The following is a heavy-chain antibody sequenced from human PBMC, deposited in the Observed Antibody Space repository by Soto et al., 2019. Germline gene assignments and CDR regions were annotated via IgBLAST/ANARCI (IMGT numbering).Heavy chain of an antibody. CDR3: ARGAEGPYS. V-gene: IGHV3-11*01. CDR2: LSSGGNTI. CDR1: GFIFSDYY. Sequence: QVQLVESGVGLVKPGGSLRLSCAASGFIFSDYYMGWIRQAPGKGLEWVSYLSSGGNTIYYADSVKGRFTISWDNAKNSLDLQMNSLRAEDTAVYYCARGAEGPYSWGQGTLVTVSS. J-gene: IGHJ4*02.